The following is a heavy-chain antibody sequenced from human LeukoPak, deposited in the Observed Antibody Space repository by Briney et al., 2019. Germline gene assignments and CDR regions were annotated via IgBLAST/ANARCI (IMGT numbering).Heavy chain of an antibody. V-gene: IGHV3-48*03. J-gene: IGHJ4*02. CDR1: GCTFSSYE. D-gene: IGHD5-24*01. Sequence: GGSLRLSCAASGCTFSSYEMNWVRQAPGKGLEWVSYISSSGSTIYYADSVKGRFTISRDNAKNSLYLQMNSLRAEDTAVYYCAVATIKDYFDYWGQGTLVTVSS. CDR2: ISSSGSTI. CDR3: AVATIKDYFDY.